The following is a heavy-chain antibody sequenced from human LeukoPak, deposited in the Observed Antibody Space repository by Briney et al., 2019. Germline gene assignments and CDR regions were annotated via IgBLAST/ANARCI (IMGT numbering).Heavy chain of an antibody. D-gene: IGHD3-22*01. Sequence: SETLSLTCTVSGGSISSSSYYWSWIRQPPGKGLEWIGEINHSGSTNYNPSLKSRVTISVDTSKNQFSLKLSSVTAADTAVYYCARAYYYDSSGYPYYYYYYGMDVWGQGTTVTVSS. CDR1: GGSISSSSYY. J-gene: IGHJ6*02. CDR2: INHSGST. V-gene: IGHV4-39*07. CDR3: ARAYYYDSSGYPYYYYYYGMDV.